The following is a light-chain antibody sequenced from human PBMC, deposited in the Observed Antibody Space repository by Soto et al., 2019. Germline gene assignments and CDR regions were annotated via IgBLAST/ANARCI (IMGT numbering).Light chain of an antibody. CDR3: QPYNRYWT. CDR2: GAS. V-gene: IGKV3-20*01. J-gene: IGKJ1*01. Sequence: EIVLTQSPGTLSLSPGERATLSCRASQSVRSNFLAWYQQKPGQAPRLLIYGASNRATGIPDRFSGSGSGTEFTLTISSLQPDDFATYSCQPYNRYWTFGQGTKV. CDR1: QSVRSNF.